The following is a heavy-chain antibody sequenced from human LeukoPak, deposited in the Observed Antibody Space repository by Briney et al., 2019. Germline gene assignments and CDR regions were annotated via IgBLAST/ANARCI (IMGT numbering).Heavy chain of an antibody. CDR3: ARDLEWDPAMVNPTGY. D-gene: IGHD5-18*01. CDR1: GFTFSSYS. V-gene: IGHV3-48*01. CDR2: ISSSSSTI. Sequence: GGSLRLSCAASGFTFSSYSMNWVRQAPVKGLEWVSYISSSSSTIYYADSVKGRFTISRDNAKNSLYLQMNSLRAEDTAVYYCARDLEWDPAMVNPTGYWGQGTLVTVSS. J-gene: IGHJ4*02.